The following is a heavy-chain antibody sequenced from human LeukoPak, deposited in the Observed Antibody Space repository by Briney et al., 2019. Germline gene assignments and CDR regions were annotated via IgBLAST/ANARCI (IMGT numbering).Heavy chain of an antibody. J-gene: IGHJ4*02. CDR1: GYTFTSNY. Sequence: GASVKVSCKAFGYTFTSNYMHWVRQAPGQGPEWMGVISPSGGSTTYAQKFQGRVTITADKSTSTAYMELSSLRSEDTAVYYCARAWTTGTKVLLGYFDYWGQGTLVTVSS. D-gene: IGHD4-11*01. V-gene: IGHV1-46*01. CDR3: ARAWTTGTKVLLGYFDY. CDR2: ISPSGGST.